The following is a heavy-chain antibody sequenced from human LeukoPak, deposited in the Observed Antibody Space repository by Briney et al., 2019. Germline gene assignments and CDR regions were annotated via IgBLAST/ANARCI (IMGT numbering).Heavy chain of an antibody. D-gene: IGHD6-19*01. CDR3: ARIFIAVAPLGFDY. CDR1: GYTFTSYG. J-gene: IGHJ4*02. CDR2: ISAYNGNT. V-gene: IGHV1-18*01. Sequence: VASVKVSCKASGYTFTSYGISWVRQAPGQGLEWMGWISAYNGNTNYAQKLQGRVTMTTDTSTSTAYMELRSLRSDDTAVYYCARIFIAVAPLGFDYWGQGTLVTVSS.